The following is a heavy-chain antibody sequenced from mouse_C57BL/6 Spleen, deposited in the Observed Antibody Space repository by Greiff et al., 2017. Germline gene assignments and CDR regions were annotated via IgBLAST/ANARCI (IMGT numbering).Heavy chain of an antibody. V-gene: IGHV3-1*01. CDR1: GYSITSGYD. CDR3: ARDPGKKSVYWYFDV. CDR2: ISYSGST. J-gene: IGHJ1*03. Sequence: EVKLEESGPGMVKPSQSLSLTCTVTGYSITSGYDWHWIRHFPGNKLEWMGYISYSGSTNYNPSLKSRISITHDTSKNHFFLKLNSVTTEDTATYNCARDPGKKSVYWYFDVWGTGTTVTVSS.